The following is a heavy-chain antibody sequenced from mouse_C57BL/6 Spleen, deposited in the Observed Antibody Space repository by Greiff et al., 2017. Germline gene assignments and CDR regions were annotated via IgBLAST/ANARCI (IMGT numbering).Heavy chain of an antibody. CDR2: ISSGSSTI. D-gene: IGHD1-1*01. CDR3: ATLYDYYAMDY. CDR1: GFTFSDYG. V-gene: IGHV5-17*01. Sequence: EVQGVESGGGLVKPGGSLKLSCAASGFTFSDYGMHWVRQAPEKGLEWVAYISSGSSTIYYADTVKGRFTISRDNAKNTLFLQMTSLRSEDTAMYYCATLYDYYAMDYWGQGTSVTVSS. J-gene: IGHJ4*01.